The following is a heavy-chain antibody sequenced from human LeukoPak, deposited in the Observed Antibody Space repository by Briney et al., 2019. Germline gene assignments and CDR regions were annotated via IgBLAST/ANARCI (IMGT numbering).Heavy chain of an antibody. CDR2: ISAYNGNT. Sequence: ASVKVSCKASGYTFTSYGISWVRQAPGQGLEWMGWISAYNGNTNYAQKLQGRVTMTRDTSISTAYMELSRLRSDDTAVYYCARVPTTVVTPDDYWGQGTLVTVSS. J-gene: IGHJ4*02. CDR3: ARVPTTVVTPDDY. CDR1: GYTFTSYG. V-gene: IGHV1-18*01. D-gene: IGHD4-23*01.